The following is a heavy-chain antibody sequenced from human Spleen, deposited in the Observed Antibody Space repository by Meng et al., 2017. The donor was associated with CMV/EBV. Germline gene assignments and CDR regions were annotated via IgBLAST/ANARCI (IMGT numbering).Heavy chain of an antibody. CDR3: IWNDLGDY. CDR1: GFTFSNAW. Sequence: EVQMVVSGGDLVKAGGSLRLSCAGSGFTFSNAWMSWVRQAPGKGLEWVGRIKSKTDGETADYNAPVKGRFTISRDDSKNTLYLQMNSLKTEDTAIYYCIWNDLGDYWGQGTLVTASS. V-gene: IGHV3-15*01. D-gene: IGHD1-1*01. J-gene: IGHJ4*02. CDR2: IKSKTDGETA.